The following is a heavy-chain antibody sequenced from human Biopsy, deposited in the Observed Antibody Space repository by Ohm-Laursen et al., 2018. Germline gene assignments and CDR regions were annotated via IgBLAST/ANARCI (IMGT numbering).Heavy chain of an antibody. Sequence: SDTLSLTCSVSGGSMDRYFWSWIRQPVGKGLEWIGHVISSGTTNYNPSLNSRVTLSVDMSKNQFSLKMTSMTAPDTGFYFCARGGGMNYFDPWGQGILVSVSS. J-gene: IGHJ5*02. CDR1: GGSMDRYF. CDR3: ARGGGMNYFDP. D-gene: IGHD1-7*01. V-gene: IGHV4-4*07. CDR2: VISSGTT.